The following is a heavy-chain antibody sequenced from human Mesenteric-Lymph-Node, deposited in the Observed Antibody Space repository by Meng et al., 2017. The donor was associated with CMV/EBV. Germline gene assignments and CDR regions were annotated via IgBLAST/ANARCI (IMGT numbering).Heavy chain of an antibody. V-gene: IGHV3-21*01. D-gene: IGHD7-27*01. CDR1: GFTFSNAW. CDR2: ISSSSSYI. CDR3: ARGGAGDPHIDY. J-gene: IGHJ4*02. Sequence: GESLKISCAASGFTFSNAWMSWVRQAPGKGLEWVSSISSSSSYIYYADSVKGRFTISRDNAKNSLYLQMNSLRAEDTAVYYCARGGAGDPHIDYWGQGTLVTVSS.